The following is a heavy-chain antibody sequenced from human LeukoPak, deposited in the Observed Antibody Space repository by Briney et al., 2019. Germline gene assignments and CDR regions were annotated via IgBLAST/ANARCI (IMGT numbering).Heavy chain of an antibody. Sequence: AASVKVSCKASGYTFTGYYMHWVRQAPGQGLEWMGWINPNSGGTNYAQKFQGRVTMTRDTSISTAYMELSRLRSDDTAVYYCARPYYYDSSPYGMDVWGQGTTVTVSS. D-gene: IGHD3-22*01. CDR3: ARPYYYDSSPYGMDV. CDR2: INPNSGGT. CDR1: GYTFTGYY. V-gene: IGHV1-2*02. J-gene: IGHJ6*02.